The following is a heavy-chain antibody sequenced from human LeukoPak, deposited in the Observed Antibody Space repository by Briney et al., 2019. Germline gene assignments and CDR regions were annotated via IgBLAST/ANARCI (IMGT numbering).Heavy chain of an antibody. CDR2: ISSSSSYI. CDR3: ARDPYDILTGLGGDY. CDR1: GFTFSSYS. D-gene: IGHD3-9*01. J-gene: IGHJ4*02. Sequence: PGGSLRLSCAASGFTFSSYSMNWVRQAPGKGLEWVSSISSSSSYIYYADSVKGRFTISRDNAKNSLYLQMNSLRAEDTAVYYCARDPYDILTGLGGDYWGQGTLVTVSS. V-gene: IGHV3-21*01.